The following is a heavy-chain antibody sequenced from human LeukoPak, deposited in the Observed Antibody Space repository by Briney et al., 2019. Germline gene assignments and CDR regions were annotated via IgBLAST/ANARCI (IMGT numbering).Heavy chain of an antibody. V-gene: IGHV3-23*01. D-gene: IGHD6-13*01. CDR1: RFTFSSYG. CDR3: ARGRSSWYYFDY. J-gene: IGHJ4*02. Sequence: PGGSLRLSCAASRFTFSSYGMSWVRQAPGKGLEWVSAISGSGGSTYYADSVKGRFTISRDNSKNTLYLQMNSLRAEDTAVYYCARGRSSWYYFDYWGQGTLVTVSS. CDR2: ISGSGGST.